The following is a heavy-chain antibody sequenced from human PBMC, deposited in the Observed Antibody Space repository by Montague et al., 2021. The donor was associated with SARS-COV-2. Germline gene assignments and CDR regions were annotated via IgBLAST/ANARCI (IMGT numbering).Heavy chain of an antibody. V-gene: IGHV4-39*01. CDR3: ARREDDYGSGSYPN. D-gene: IGHD3-10*01. Sequence: SETLSLTCTVSGGSISSSSYYWGWMRQPPGKGLEGIGSINYSGSTYYNPSLKSRVTISVDTSKNQFSLKVSAVAAADTAVYYCARREDDYGSGSYPNWGQGTLVTVSS. CDR2: INYSGST. CDR1: GGSISSSSYY. J-gene: IGHJ4*02.